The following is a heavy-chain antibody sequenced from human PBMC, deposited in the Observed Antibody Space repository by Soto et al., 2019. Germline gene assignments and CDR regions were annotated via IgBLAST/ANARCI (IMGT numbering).Heavy chain of an antibody. J-gene: IGHJ6*02. D-gene: IGHD2-15*01. CDR3: ARDIFPWGCSGGSCYSYYYYGMDV. Sequence: LRLSCAASGFTFSSYWMSWVRQAPGKGLEWVANIKQDGSEKYYVDSVKGRFTISRDNAKNSLYLQMNSLRAEDTAVYYCARDIFPWGCSGGSCYSYYYYGMDVWGQGTTVTVSS. CDR2: IKQDGSEK. V-gene: IGHV3-7*01. CDR1: GFTFSSYW.